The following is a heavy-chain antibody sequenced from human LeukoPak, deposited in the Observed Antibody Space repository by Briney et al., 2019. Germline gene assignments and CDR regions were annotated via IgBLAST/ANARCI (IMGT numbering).Heavy chain of an antibody. Sequence: GGSLRLSCAASGFTFSSYSMNWVRQAPGKGLEWVSYISSSSSTIYYADSVKGRFTISRDNAKNPLYLQMNSLRAEDTAVYYCARGPSDFWSGYYIGWFDPWGQGTLVTVSS. J-gene: IGHJ5*02. CDR3: ARGPSDFWSGYYIGWFDP. CDR2: ISSSSSTI. CDR1: GFTFSSYS. V-gene: IGHV3-48*01. D-gene: IGHD3-3*01.